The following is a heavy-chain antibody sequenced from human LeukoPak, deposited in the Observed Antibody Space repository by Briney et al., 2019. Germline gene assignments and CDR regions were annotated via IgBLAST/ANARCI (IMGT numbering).Heavy chain of an antibody. Sequence: SETLSLTCTVSGGSISSSSYYWGWIRQPPGKGLEWIGYIYYSGSTNYNHSLKSRVTISVDTSKNQFSLKLSSVTAADTAVYYCARGDGYNSDYFDYWGQGTLVTVSS. CDR1: GGSISSSSYY. V-gene: IGHV4-61*05. J-gene: IGHJ4*02. CDR3: ARGDGYNSDYFDY. D-gene: IGHD5-24*01. CDR2: IYYSGST.